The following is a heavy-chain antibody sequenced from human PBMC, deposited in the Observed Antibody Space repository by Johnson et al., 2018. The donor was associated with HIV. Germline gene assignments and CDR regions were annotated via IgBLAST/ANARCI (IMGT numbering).Heavy chain of an antibody. J-gene: IGHJ3*02. Sequence: VQLVEAGGGLVQPGRSLRLSCAASGFTFADYTMHWVRQAPWKGLECVAIITQDRSEHYTVDSVKGRFTISRDNAKNSLYLQMNSLRAEDMAVYFSAGISLGAFDIWGQGTLVTVSS. CDR2: ITQDRSEH. V-gene: IGHV3-7*01. CDR3: AGISLGAFDI. CDR1: GFTFADYT. D-gene: IGHD2-21*01.